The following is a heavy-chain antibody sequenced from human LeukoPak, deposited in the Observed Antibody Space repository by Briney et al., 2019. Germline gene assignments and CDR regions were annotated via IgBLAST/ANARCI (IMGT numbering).Heavy chain of an antibody. CDR3: AKDPPVLRFLGPIRGDDWFDP. D-gene: IGHD3-3*01. CDR2: INTNTGKP. CDR1: GYTFTHYA. J-gene: IGHJ5*02. Sequence: ASVKVSCKPSGYTFTHYAMNWVRQAPGQGPEWMGWINTNTGKPTYAQGFTGRFVFSLDTSVSTAYLQISSLKAEDTAVYYCAKDPPVLRFLGPIRGDDWFDPWGQGTLVTVSS. V-gene: IGHV7-4-1*02.